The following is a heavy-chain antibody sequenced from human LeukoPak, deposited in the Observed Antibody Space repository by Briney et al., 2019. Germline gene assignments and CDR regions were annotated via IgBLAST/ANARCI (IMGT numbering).Heavy chain of an antibody. CDR3: ARGFVAYGDYGGD. D-gene: IGHD4-17*01. V-gene: IGHV4-34*01. CDR1: GGSFSGDY. Sequence: SETLYLTSTVYGGSFSGDYCSWICQPPWNRLKWSGEINQSGSTNYNPSLKSRVTISVDTSKNQFSLKLSSVTAADTAVYYCARGFVAYGDYGGDWGQGTLVTVSS. J-gene: IGHJ4*02. CDR2: INQSGST.